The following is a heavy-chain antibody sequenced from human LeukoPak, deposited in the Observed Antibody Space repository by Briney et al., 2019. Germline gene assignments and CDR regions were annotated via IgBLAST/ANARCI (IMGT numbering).Heavy chain of an antibody. Sequence: SETLSLTCIVSGGSISSGGYYWSWIRQHPGKGLEWIGYIYYSGSTYYNPSLKSRVTISVDTSKNQFSLKLSSVTAADTAVYYCATGDSSAFDYWGQGTLVTVSS. D-gene: IGHD3-22*01. CDR3: ATGDSSAFDY. V-gene: IGHV4-31*03. CDR1: GGSISSGGYY. J-gene: IGHJ4*02. CDR2: IYYSGST.